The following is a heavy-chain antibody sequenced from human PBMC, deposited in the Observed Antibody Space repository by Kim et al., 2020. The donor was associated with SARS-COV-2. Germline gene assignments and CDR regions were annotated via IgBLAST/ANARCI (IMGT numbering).Heavy chain of an antibody. CDR3: ARVRVSITLIVVVREPPDY. Sequence: LSLTCAASGFTFSDYYMSWIRQAPGKGLEWVSYISSSGSSIYYADSVKGRFTISRDNAKKSLYLQMNSLRAEDTAVYYCARVRVSITLIVVVREPPDYWGQGTLVTVSS. D-gene: IGHD3-22*01. CDR1: GFTFSDYY. V-gene: IGHV3-11*01. CDR2: ISSSGSSI. J-gene: IGHJ4*02.